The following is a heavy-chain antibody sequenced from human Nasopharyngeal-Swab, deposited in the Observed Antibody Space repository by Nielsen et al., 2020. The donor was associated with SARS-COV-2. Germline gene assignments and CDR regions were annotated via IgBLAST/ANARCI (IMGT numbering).Heavy chain of an antibody. D-gene: IGHD2-21*02. V-gene: IGHV4-34*01. J-gene: IGHJ4*02. CDR3: ARDPYCGGDCYLH. CDR2: INHSGST. CDR1: GGSFSGYY. Sequence: GSLRLSCAVYGGSFSGYYWSWIRQPPGKGLEWIGEINHSGSTNYNPSLKSRVTISVDTSKNQLSLKLSSVTAADTAVYYCARDPYCGGDCYLHWGQGTLVTVSS.